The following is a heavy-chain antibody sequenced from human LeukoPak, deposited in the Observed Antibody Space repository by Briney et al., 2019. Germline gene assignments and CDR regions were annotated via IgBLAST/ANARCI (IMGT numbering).Heavy chain of an antibody. CDR3: AKYSQRITIFGDYFDY. CDR2: INGRGDDG. Sequence: GGSLRLSCEVSGFTFSAHGMAWVRQAPGKGLDWVAAINGRGDDGYYAASVKGRFTISRDNSKNTLYLQMNSLRAEDTAVYYCAKYSQRITIFGDYFDYWGQGTLVAVSS. V-gene: IGHV3-23*01. D-gene: IGHD3-3*01. J-gene: IGHJ4*02. CDR1: GFTFSAHG.